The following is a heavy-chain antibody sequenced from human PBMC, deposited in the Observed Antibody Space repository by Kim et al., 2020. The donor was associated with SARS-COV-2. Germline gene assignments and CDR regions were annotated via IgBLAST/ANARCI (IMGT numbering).Heavy chain of an antibody. V-gene: IGHV4-59*01. Sequence: SPQSRVTISVETSKNQFSLKLSSVTAADTAVYYCARDDRVPYGSGSYYTIWGQGTLVTVSS. J-gene: IGHJ4*02. D-gene: IGHD3-10*01. CDR3: ARDDRVPYGSGSYYTI.